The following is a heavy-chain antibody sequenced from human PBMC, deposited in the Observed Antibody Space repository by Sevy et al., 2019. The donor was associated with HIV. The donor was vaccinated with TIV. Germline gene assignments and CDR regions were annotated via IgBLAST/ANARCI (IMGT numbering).Heavy chain of an antibody. CDR3: ARDWGVAARRRSGYYFDY. J-gene: IGHJ4*02. V-gene: IGHV3-7*03. Sequence: GGSLRLSCAASGFTFSSYWMSWVRQAPGKGLEWEANIKQDGSEKYYVDSVKGRFTISRDNAKNSLYLQMNSLRAEDTAVYYCARDWGVAARRRSGYYFDYWGQGTLVTVSS. CDR2: IKQDGSEK. D-gene: IGHD6-6*01. CDR1: GFTFSSYW.